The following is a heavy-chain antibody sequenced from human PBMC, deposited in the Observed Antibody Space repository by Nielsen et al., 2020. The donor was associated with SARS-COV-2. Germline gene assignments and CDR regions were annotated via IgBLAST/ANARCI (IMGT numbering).Heavy chain of an antibody. CDR2: VNPNSGAT. Sequence: ASVKVSCKASGYTFTGHYMHWMRQAPGQGPEWMGRVNPNSGATNYAQKVQGRVTLTRDTSINTTYMELNRLTSDDTAVYYCARVRSSSGIWFDPWGQGTLVVVSS. D-gene: IGHD3-10*01. V-gene: IGHV1-2*06. J-gene: IGHJ5*02. CDR1: GYTFTGHY. CDR3: ARVRSSSGIWFDP.